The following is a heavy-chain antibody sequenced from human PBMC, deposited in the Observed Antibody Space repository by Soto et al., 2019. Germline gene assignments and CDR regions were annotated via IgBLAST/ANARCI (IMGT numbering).Heavy chain of an antibody. J-gene: IGHJ3*02. Sequence: QVQLQESGPGLVKPSQTLSLTCTVSGGSISTCDYCWSWHRPPPGKGLKWIGYICYSGSTYHNPSLKSRVTISEDTSKNQFSLKLGSVTAADSAVYYCAREGVVDAFDIWGQGTMVTVSS. D-gene: IGHD2-15*01. CDR2: ICYSGST. CDR1: GGSISTCDYC. CDR3: AREGVVDAFDI. V-gene: IGHV4-30-4*08.